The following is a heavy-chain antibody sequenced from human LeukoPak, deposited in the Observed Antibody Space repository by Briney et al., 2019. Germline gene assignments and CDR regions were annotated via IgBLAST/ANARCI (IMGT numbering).Heavy chain of an antibody. Sequence: ASVKVSCKASGYTFTSYYMHWVRQAPRQGLEWMGWINLNSGGTNYAQKFQGRVTMTRDTSISTAYMELSRLRSDDTAVYYCARIGSRYCSGTSCYSAEYFQHWGQGTLVTVSS. V-gene: IGHV1-2*02. CDR3: ARIGSRYCSGTSCYSAEYFQH. CDR2: INLNSGGT. CDR1: GYTFTSYY. D-gene: IGHD2-2*01. J-gene: IGHJ1*01.